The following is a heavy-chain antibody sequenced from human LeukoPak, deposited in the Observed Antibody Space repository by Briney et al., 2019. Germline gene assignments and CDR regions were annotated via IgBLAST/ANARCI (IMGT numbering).Heavy chain of an antibody. CDR1: GYTFTGHY. D-gene: IGHD2-2*01. V-gene: IGHV1-2*02. J-gene: IGHJ4*02. CDR3: ARDRQRAASCYCY. Sequence: ASVKVSCKASGYTFTGHYMHWVRQAPGQGLEWMGWINPNSGGTNFAQKFQGRVTMTTDTSITTAYMELSRLRSDDTAVYYCARDRQRAASCYCYWGQGTLVTVSS. CDR2: INPNSGGT.